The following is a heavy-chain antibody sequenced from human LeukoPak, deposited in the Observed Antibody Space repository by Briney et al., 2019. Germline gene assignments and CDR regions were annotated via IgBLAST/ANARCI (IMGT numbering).Heavy chain of an antibody. D-gene: IGHD5-18*01. Sequence: GESLKISCKVSGYSFTNYLIGWVRQMPGKGLEWMGIIYPGDSDTQYSPSFHGQVTISADKSINTAYLQWSRLKASDTAMYYCARHLGYNYGNFDYWGQGTLVTVSS. CDR2: IYPGDSDT. V-gene: IGHV5-51*01. J-gene: IGHJ4*02. CDR3: ARHLGYNYGNFDY. CDR1: GYSFTNYL.